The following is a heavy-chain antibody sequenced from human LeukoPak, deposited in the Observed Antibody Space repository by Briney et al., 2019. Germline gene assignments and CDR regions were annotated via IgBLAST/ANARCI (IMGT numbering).Heavy chain of an antibody. V-gene: IGHV3-30*03. CDR2: ISYDGSNK. CDR3: ARAFSGPRQQLYRACLDY. Sequence: GGSLRLSCAASGFTFSSYGMHWVRQAPGKGLEWVAVISYDGSNKYYADSVKGRFTISRDNSKNTLYLQMNSLRAEDTAVYYCARAFSGPRQQLYRACLDYWGQGTLVTVSS. D-gene: IGHD6-13*01. CDR1: GFTFSSYG. J-gene: IGHJ4*02.